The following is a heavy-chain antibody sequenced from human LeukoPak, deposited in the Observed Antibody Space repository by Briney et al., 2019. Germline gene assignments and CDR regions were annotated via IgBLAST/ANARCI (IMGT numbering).Heavy chain of an antibody. CDR3: AATIKRDYGDTNLDY. CDR2: MHNCVRT. D-gene: IGHD4/OR15-4a*01. J-gene: IGHJ4*02. CDR1: GDSISSYY. V-gene: IGHV4-59*01. Sequence: SETLSLTCTVPGDSISSYYWSWIRQPPGKGLEWIGYMHNCVRTNYNPSLKSRVTKSGHTPQHQLSLKLTSVTAADTAVYYCAATIKRDYGDTNLDYWGQGTLVTVSS.